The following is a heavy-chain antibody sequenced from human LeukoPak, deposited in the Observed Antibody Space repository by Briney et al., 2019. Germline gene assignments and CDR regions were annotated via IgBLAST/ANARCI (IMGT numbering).Heavy chain of an antibody. J-gene: IGHJ2*01. CDR2: NYSGDKT. CDR1: GFTVSNNY. V-gene: IGHV3-66*02. Sequence: SGGSLRVSCAASGFTVSNNYISWVRQAPGKGLEWVSVNYSGDKTYYADSVKGRFTISRDNSKNTLYLQMNSLRAEDTAVYYCASAGQYYDGSSHWYFDLWGRGTLVTVSS. D-gene: IGHD3-22*01. CDR3: ASAGQYYDGSSHWYFDL.